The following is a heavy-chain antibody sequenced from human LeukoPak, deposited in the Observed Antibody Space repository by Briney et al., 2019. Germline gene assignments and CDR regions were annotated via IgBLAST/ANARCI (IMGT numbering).Heavy chain of an antibody. Sequence: GESLKISCKGSGYSFTSYWIGWVRQMPGKGLEWMGIIYPGDSDTRYSPSFQGQVTISADKSISTAYLQWSSLKASDTAMYYRARLNHYYDSSGYIDYWGQGTLVTVSS. CDR1: GYSFTSYW. CDR3: ARLNHYYDSSGYIDY. CDR2: IYPGDSDT. V-gene: IGHV5-51*01. J-gene: IGHJ4*02. D-gene: IGHD3-22*01.